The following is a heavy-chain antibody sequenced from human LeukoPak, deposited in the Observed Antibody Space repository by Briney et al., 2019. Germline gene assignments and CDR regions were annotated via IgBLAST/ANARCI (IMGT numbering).Heavy chain of an antibody. J-gene: IGHJ4*02. Sequence: ASVTVSCTASGYTFTSNYIHWVRQAPGQGLEWMGMIYPRDGSTSYAQKFQGRVTMTRDTSTSTVYMELSSLRSEDTAVYYCARTIVDGGTNFWGQGTLVTVSS. CDR1: GYTFTSNY. D-gene: IGHD2-15*01. V-gene: IGHV1-46*01. CDR2: IYPRDGST. CDR3: ARTIVDGGTNF.